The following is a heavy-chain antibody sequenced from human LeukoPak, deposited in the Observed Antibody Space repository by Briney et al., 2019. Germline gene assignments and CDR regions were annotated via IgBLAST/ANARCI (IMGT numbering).Heavy chain of an antibody. CDR1: GFTFDDYA. D-gene: IGHD6-13*01. Sequence: GGSLRLSCAAPGFTFDDYAMHWVRQAPGKGLEWVSGISWNSGSIGYADSVKGRFTISRDNAKNSLYLQMNSLRAEDTALYYCAKDSEIAAAGLNFDYWGQGTLVTVSS. V-gene: IGHV3-9*01. CDR3: AKDSEIAAAGLNFDY. CDR2: ISWNSGSI. J-gene: IGHJ4*02.